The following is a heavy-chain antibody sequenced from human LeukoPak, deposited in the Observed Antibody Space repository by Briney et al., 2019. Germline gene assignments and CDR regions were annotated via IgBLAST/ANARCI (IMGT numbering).Heavy chain of an antibody. V-gene: IGHV3-7*04. CDR3: ARHSPLWGY. CDR1: GFTFDTYW. Sequence: GSLRLSCAASGFTFDTYWMTWVRQAPGKGLEWAASIKQDGSEKYYVDSVKGRFTISRDNAKSSLYLQMNSLRAEDTALYHCARHSPLWGYWGQGTLVTVSS. CDR2: IKQDGSEK. J-gene: IGHJ4*02. D-gene: IGHD7-27*01.